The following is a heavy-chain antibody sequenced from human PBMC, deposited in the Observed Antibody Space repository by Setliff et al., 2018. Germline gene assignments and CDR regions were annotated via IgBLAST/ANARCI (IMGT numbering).Heavy chain of an antibody. CDR3: AGGPMDYDLLAGYYKSLFLDY. D-gene: IGHD3-9*01. CDR1: GGSISSGSYS. Sequence: NPSETLSLTCTVSGGSISSGSYSWSWIRQPAGKGLEWIGRIFTRGSTNYNPSLKSRVTISLDTSKNQFYLKLNSVTAADTAVYYCAGGPMDYDLLAGYYKSLFLDYWGQGTLVTVSS. V-gene: IGHV4-61*02. CDR2: IFTRGST. J-gene: IGHJ4*02.